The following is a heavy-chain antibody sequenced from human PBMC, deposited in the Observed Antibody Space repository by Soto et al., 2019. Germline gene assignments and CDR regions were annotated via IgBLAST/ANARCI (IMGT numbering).Heavy chain of an antibody. CDR1: GFPFSRFA. D-gene: IGHD4-4*01. Sequence: LRLSCSASGFPFSRFAIHWVRQAPGKGLVYVSGISFNGGDTYHADSVKGRFSISRDNSKNTVYLQMSSLRAEDTAVYYCVKDGAVTFSGWFFDYWGQGTPVTVSS. CDR3: VKDGAVTFSGWFFDY. J-gene: IGHJ4*02. V-gene: IGHV3-64D*06. CDR2: ISFNGGDT.